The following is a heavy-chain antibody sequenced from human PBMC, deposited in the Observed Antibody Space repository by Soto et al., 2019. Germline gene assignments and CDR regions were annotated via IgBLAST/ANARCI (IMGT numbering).Heavy chain of an antibody. V-gene: IGHV1-18*01. D-gene: IGHD4-17*01. CDR1: GYTFTVYG. J-gene: IGHJ6*03. CDR2: ISAYNGNT. Sequence: ASVKVSCKASGYTFTVYGISWVRQAPGQGLEWMGWISAYNGNTNYAQKLQGRVTMTTDTSTSTAYMELRSLRSDDTAVYYCARIRTVTTNYYYYYMDVWGKGTTVTVSS. CDR3: ARIRTVTTNYYYYYMDV.